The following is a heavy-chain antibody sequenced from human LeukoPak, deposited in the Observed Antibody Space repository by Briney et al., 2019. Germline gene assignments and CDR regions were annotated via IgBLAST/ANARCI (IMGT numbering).Heavy chain of an antibody. D-gene: IGHD6-13*01. Sequence: APVKVTCKASGYTFTSYGISWVRQAAGQGLEWMGRISAYNGNTNYAQKIQGRVTMTTDSSTRTAYMELRSLRSDDTAVYYCARVNFLAAAGTYATYGWFDPWGQGNLVTVSS. V-gene: IGHV1-18*01. CDR2: ISAYNGNT. CDR1: GYTFTSYG. J-gene: IGHJ5*02. CDR3: ARVNFLAAAGTYATYGWFDP.